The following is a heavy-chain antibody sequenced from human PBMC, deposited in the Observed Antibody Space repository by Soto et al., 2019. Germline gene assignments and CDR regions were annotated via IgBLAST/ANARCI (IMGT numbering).Heavy chain of an antibody. CDR1: GGSFSGYY. CDR2: INHNGST. V-gene: IGHV4-34*01. J-gene: IGHJ4*02. D-gene: IGHD6-13*01. Sequence: SETLSLTCAVYGGSFSGYYWSWIRQPPGKGLEWIGEINHNGSTNYNPSLKSQVTISVDTSKNQFSLKLSSVTAADTAVYYCTRRPPYSSSWARYYFDYWGQGTLVTVSS. CDR3: TRRPPYSSSWARYYFDY.